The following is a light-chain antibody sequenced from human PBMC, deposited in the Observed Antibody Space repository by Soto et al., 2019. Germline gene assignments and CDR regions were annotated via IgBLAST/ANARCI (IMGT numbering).Light chain of an antibody. CDR2: GAS. CDR3: QQYGSSPALT. V-gene: IGKV3-20*01. J-gene: IGKJ4*01. Sequence: EIVLTQSPDTLSFSPGDRATLSCRASQSLSSSYLAWYQQKPGQAPRLLIYGASSRATDIPDRFSGSGSGTDFTLTISRLEPEDCAVYYCQQYGSSPALTFGGGTKVEIE. CDR1: QSLSSSY.